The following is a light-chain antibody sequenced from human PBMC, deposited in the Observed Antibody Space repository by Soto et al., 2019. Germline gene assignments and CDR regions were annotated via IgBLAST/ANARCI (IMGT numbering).Light chain of an antibody. CDR2: DAY. V-gene: IGKV3-11*01. Sequence: EIVLTQSPATLSLSPGERATLSCRASQSVRGYLAWYQQKLGQATRLLISDAYNRAAGVPARFSGSGSGADFTLTISSLEPEDFAVYYCQQRSAWPLTFGGGTKVEIK. J-gene: IGKJ4*01. CDR3: QQRSAWPLT. CDR1: QSVRGY.